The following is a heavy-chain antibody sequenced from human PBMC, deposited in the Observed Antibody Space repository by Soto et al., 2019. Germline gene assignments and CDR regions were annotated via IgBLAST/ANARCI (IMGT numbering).Heavy chain of an antibody. CDR3: ARVIRFLAWGLIHYGMDV. CDR1: GGSISSGDYY. CDR2: IYYSGST. Sequence: PSETLSLTCTVSGGSISSGDYYWSWIRQPPGKGLEWIGYIYYSGSTYYNPSLKSRVTISVDTSKNQFSLKLSSVTAADTAVYYCARVIRFLAWGLIHYGMDVWGQGTTVTVSS. J-gene: IGHJ6*02. D-gene: IGHD3-3*01. V-gene: IGHV4-30-4*01.